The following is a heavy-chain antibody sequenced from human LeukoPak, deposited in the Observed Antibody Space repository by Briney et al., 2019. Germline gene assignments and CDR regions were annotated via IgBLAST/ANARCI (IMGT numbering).Heavy chain of an antibody. V-gene: IGHV1-69*05. J-gene: IGHJ5*02. CDR2: IIPIFGTA. CDR3: TGDKGDIVVVPVVNWFDP. D-gene: IGHD2-2*01. CDR1: GGTFSSYA. Sequence: ASVKVSCKASGGTFSSYAISWVRQAPGQGLEWMGGIIPIFGTANYAQKFQGRVTITTDESTSTAYMELSSLRSEDTAVYYCTGDKGDIVVVPVVNWFDPWGQGTLVTVSS.